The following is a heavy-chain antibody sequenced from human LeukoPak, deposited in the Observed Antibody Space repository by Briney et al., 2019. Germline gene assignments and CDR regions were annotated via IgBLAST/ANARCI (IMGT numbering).Heavy chain of an antibody. CDR2: IYYSGNT. CDR1: GGSISSSSYL. Sequence: SEALSLTCTVSGGSISSSSYLWGWIRQPTGKGLEWIGSIYYSGNTYYNPSLKSRVTISLDTSKNQFSLKLSSVTAADTAVSYCARVRTGYFQDWGQGTLVTVSS. D-gene: IGHD3/OR15-3a*01. V-gene: IGHV4-39*07. CDR3: ARVRTGYFQD. J-gene: IGHJ1*01.